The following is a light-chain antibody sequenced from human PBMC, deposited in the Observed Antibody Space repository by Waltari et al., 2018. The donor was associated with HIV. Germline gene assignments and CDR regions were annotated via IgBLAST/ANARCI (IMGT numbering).Light chain of an antibody. CDR3: QSADSSGSFWV. V-gene: IGLV3-25*03. CDR1: SLPKPF. J-gene: IGLJ3*02. Sequence: SYDLTQPPSLSVSPGQTATITCSGDSLPKPFGYWYQQKAGQAPVLIINKDRERPSGIPERFSGSSSGTTVTLTITEVQAEDEADYHCQSADSSGSFWVFGGGTKLTVL. CDR2: KDR.